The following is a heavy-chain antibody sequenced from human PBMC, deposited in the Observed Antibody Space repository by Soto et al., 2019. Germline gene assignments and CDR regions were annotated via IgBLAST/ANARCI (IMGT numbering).Heavy chain of an antibody. Sequence: SVKVSCKASGGTFSSYAISWVRQAPGQGLEWMGGIIPIFGTANYAQKFQGRVTITADKSTSTAYMELSSLRSEDTAVYYCARAWVTMVRGLKQNGDMDVWGQGTTVTVSS. V-gene: IGHV1-69*06. CDR3: ARAWVTMVRGLKQNGDMDV. D-gene: IGHD3-10*01. J-gene: IGHJ6*02. CDR1: GGTFSSYA. CDR2: IIPIFGTA.